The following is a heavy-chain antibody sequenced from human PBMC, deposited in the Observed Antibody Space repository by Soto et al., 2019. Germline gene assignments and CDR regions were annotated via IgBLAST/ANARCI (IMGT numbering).Heavy chain of an antibody. V-gene: IGHV3-30-3*01. Sequence: PGGSLRLSCAASGFTFSSYAMHWVRQAPGKGLEWVAVISYDGSNKYYADSVKGRFTISRDNSKNTLYLQMNSLRAEDTAVYYCARDWSGYYYWDYWGQGTLVTVSS. J-gene: IGHJ4*02. D-gene: IGHD3-3*01. CDR3: ARDWSGYYYWDY. CDR2: ISYDGSNK. CDR1: GFTFSSYA.